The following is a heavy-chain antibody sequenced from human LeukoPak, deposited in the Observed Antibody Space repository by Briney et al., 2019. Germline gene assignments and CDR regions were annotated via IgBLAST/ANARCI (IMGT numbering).Heavy chain of an antibody. V-gene: IGHV3-7*01. CDR1: GFTFGSYW. D-gene: IGHD5-12*01. CDR2: IKQDESEK. Sequence: QPGGSLRISCAASGFTFGSYWMTWVRQAPGKGLEWVANIKQDESEKYYVDSVKGRFTISRANAENSLYLQMNSLRAEDTAVYYCARVLQKYSGYNGLGYWGQGTLVTVSS. CDR3: ARVLQKYSGYNGLGY. J-gene: IGHJ4*02.